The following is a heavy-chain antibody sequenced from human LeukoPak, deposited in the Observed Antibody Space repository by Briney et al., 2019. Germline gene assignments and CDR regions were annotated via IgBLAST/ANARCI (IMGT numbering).Heavy chain of an antibody. J-gene: IGHJ4*02. CDR1: GGSISSYY. D-gene: IGHD6-19*01. CDR2: IYTSGST. V-gene: IGHV4-4*07. Sequence: SETLSLTCTVSGGSISSYYWSWIRQPAGKGLEWIGRIYTSGSTNYNPSLKSRVTMPVDTSKNQFSLKLSSVTAADTAVYYCARQTTYSSGWYEDYWGQGTLVTVSS. CDR3: ARQTTYSSGWYEDY.